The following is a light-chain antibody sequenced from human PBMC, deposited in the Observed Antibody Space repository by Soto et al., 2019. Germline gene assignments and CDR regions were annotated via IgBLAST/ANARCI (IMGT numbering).Light chain of an antibody. CDR3: QQYDYSPWT. Sequence: EIVSTQSPGTLSLSPGERATLSCRASQSVSRSYLAWYQQKPGQAPRLLIYDASSRATGTPDRFSGSGSGTDFTLTISRLEPEDFAVYYCQQYDYSPWTFGQGTKVEIK. J-gene: IGKJ1*01. CDR1: QSVSRSY. CDR2: DAS. V-gene: IGKV3-20*01.